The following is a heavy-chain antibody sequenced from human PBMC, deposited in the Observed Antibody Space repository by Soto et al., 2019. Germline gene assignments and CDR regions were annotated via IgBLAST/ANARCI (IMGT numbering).Heavy chain of an antibody. Sequence: PGESLKISCKGSGYSFTSYWIGWVRQMPGKGLEWMGIIYPGDSDTRYSPSFQGQVTISADKSISTAYLQWSSLKASDTAMYYCARLGSYGYSRYYYGMDVWGQGTTVTVSS. J-gene: IGHJ6*02. V-gene: IGHV5-51*01. CDR3: ARLGSYGYSRYYYGMDV. CDR1: GYSFTSYW. CDR2: IYPGDSDT. D-gene: IGHD5-18*01.